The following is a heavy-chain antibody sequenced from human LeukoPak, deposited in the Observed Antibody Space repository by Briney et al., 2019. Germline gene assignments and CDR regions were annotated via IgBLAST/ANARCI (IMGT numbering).Heavy chain of an antibody. J-gene: IGHJ4*02. CDR2: FDPEDGET. V-gene: IGHV1-24*01. D-gene: IGHD3-9*01. CDR3: AKYYDILTGYYEGYYFDY. Sequence: ASVKVSCKVSGYTLTELSMHWVRQAPGKGLEWMGGFDPEDGETIYAQKFQGRVTMTEDTSTDTAYMELSSLRSEDTAVYYCAKYYDILTGYYEGYYFDYWGQGTLVTVSS. CDR1: GYTLTELS.